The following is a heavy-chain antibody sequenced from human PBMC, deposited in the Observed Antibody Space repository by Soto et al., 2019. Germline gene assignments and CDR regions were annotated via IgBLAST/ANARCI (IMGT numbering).Heavy chain of an antibody. J-gene: IGHJ5*02. Sequence: QVQLQQSGPGLVKPSQTLSLTCAISGDSVSTNSATWDWIRQSPSRGLEWLGRTYYRSTWSYDYALSGKGRITINPYTSNNQLSLHLNSVSPDDTAVYYCARLIGNSGLDPWGQGTLVTFSS. D-gene: IGHD2-8*01. CDR1: GDSVSTNSAT. CDR3: ARLIGNSGLDP. CDR2: TYYRSTWSY. V-gene: IGHV6-1*01.